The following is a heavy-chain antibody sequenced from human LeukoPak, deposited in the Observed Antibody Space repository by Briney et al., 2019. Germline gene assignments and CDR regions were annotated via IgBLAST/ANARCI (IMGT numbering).Heavy chain of an antibody. Sequence: PSQTLSLTCTVSGGSISSGDYYWSWIRQPPGKGLEWIGYIYYSGSTYYNPSLKSRVTISVDTSKNQFSLKLSSVTAADTAVYYCARSDGYCSGGSCYSQEQNWSDPWGQGTLVTVSS. D-gene: IGHD2-15*01. V-gene: IGHV4-30-4*01. CDR2: IYYSGST. CDR1: GGSISSGDYY. J-gene: IGHJ5*02. CDR3: ARSDGYCSGGSCYSQEQNWSDP.